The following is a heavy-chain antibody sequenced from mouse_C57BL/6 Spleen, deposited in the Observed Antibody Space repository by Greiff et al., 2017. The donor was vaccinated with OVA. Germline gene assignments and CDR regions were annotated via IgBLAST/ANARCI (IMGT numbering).Heavy chain of an antibody. Sequence: EVKLVESGGGLVKPGGSLKLSCAASGFTFSSYTISCVRHTPEKRLAWVSTLSGGGGNPYYPDSVKGRFTISRDNAKNTLYLQMSSLRSEDTALYYCARHWYFDVWGTGTTVTVSS. V-gene: IGHV5-9*01. J-gene: IGHJ1*03. CDR3: ARHWYFDV. CDR1: GFTFSSYT. CDR2: LSGGGGNP.